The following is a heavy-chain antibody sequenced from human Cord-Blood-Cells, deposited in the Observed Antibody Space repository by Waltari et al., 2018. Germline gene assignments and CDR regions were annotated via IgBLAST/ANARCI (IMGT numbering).Heavy chain of an antibody. Sequence: QVQLVQSGAEVKKPGASVKVSCKASGYTFTGYYMHCVRQATGQGLEWMGWINPNSGGTNYAQKFQGWDTMTRYTSISTAYMELSRLRSDDTAVYYCAREFVGYCGGDCYSGMDVWGQGTTVTVSS. J-gene: IGHJ6*02. V-gene: IGHV1-2*04. CDR3: AREFVGYCGGDCYSGMDV. CDR2: INPNSGGT. CDR1: GYTFTGYY. D-gene: IGHD2-21*01.